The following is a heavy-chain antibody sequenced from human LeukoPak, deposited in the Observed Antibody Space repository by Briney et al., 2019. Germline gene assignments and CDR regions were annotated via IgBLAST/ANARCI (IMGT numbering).Heavy chain of an antibody. D-gene: IGHD3-16*01. CDR1: GAPISSGGDY. Sequence: PSETLSLTCTVSGAPISSGGDYWTWIRQPAGKGLEWVGLIYASGTTKYNPSLKSRLTISLDTSKNQFSLKLTSVTAADTAVCFCARVLWDWGQGTLVTVST. CDR3: ARVLWD. CDR2: IYASGTT. V-gene: IGHV4-61*02. J-gene: IGHJ4*02.